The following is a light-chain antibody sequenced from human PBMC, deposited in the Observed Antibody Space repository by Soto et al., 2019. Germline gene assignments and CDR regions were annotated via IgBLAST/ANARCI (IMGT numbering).Light chain of an antibody. CDR1: QSVNIN. Sequence: EIVMTQSPATLSVSPGERATLSCRASQSVNINLAWYQQKPGQAPRLLIYGASIRATGIPARFSGSGSGTEFTLTISSQQSEDSATYYCQQCNRWPPHTFGGGIKVEIK. J-gene: IGKJ4*01. CDR2: GAS. CDR3: QQCNRWPPHT. V-gene: IGKV3-15*01.